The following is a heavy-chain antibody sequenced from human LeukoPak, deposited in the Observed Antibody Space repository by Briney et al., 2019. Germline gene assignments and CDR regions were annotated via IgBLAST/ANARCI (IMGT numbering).Heavy chain of an antibody. Sequence: PGGSLRLSCAASGFTFSSNWMSWVRQAPGKGLEWISTISGGGSSTYYADSVKGRFTISRDNSKNTLYLQMNSLRAGDTAVYCCAKRESSGKYFDYWGQGTLVTVSS. CDR2: ISGGGSST. D-gene: IGHD6-19*01. CDR1: GFTFSSNW. J-gene: IGHJ4*02. V-gene: IGHV3-23*01. CDR3: AKRESSGKYFDY.